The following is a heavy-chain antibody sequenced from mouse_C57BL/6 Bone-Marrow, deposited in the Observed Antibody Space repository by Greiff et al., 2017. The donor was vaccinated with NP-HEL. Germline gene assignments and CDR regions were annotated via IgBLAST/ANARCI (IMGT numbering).Heavy chain of an antibody. Sequence: QVQLQQSGAELVRPGASVKLSCKASGYTFTDYYINWVKQRPGQGLEWIARIYPGSGNTYYNEKFKGKATLTAEKSSSTAYMQLSSLTSEDSALYFCARGGYGIPYYAMDYWGQGTSVTVSS. CDR1: GYTFTDYY. V-gene: IGHV1-76*01. D-gene: IGHD1-1*01. CDR2: IYPGSGNT. J-gene: IGHJ4*01. CDR3: ARGGYGIPYYAMDY.